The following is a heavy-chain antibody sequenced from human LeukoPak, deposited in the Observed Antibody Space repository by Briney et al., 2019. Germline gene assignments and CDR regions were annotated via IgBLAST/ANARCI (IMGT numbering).Heavy chain of an antibody. CDR1: GGSISSSTDH. CDR3: ARHGMNGWYFYFDS. J-gene: IGHJ4*02. Sequence: KSSETLSLTCTVSGGSISSSTDHWGWVRQSPEKGLEWIASIFYTGLIYYNPSLKSRVTISIDTSKNQFSLKETSVTAADTAVYFCARHGMNGWYFYFDSWGQGAPVTVSS. V-gene: IGHV4-39*01. CDR2: IFYTGLI. D-gene: IGHD6-19*01.